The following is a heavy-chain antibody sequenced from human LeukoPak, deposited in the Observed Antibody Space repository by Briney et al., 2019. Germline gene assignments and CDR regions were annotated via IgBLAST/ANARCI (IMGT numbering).Heavy chain of an antibody. CDR1: GLTVSSNY. CDR2: ISGSGTNT. J-gene: IGHJ4*02. Sequence: GGSLRLSCAASGLTVSSNYMNWVRQAPGRGLEWVSGISGSGTNTYYADSVKGRFTISRDNSKNTLYLQMNSLRAEDTAVYYCAKSSPPPLRYWGQGTLVTVSS. V-gene: IGHV3-23*01. CDR3: AKSSPPPLRY.